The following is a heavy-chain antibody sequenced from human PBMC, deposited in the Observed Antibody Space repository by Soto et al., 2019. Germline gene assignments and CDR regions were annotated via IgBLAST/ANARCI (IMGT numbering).Heavy chain of an antibody. CDR2: IKSKTDGGTT. V-gene: IGHV3-15*01. CDR3: TTGHDWNYVYYGMDV. D-gene: IGHD3-9*01. Sequence: KPGGSLRLSCAASGFTFSNAWMSWVRQAPGKGLEWVGRIKSKTDGGTTDYAAPVKGRFTISRDDSKNTLYLQMNSLKTEDTAVYYCTTGHDWNYVYYGMDVWGQGTTVTVSS. CDR1: GFTFSNAW. J-gene: IGHJ6*02.